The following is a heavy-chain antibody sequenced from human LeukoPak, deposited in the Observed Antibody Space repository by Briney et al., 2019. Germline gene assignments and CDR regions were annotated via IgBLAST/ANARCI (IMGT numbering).Heavy chain of an antibody. J-gene: IGHJ5*02. CDR2: VNHSGST. V-gene: IGHV4-34*01. CDR1: GGSFSGYY. CDR3: ARRSSGWKGDRWFDP. Sequence: SETLSLTCAVYGGSFSGYYWSWIRQPPGKGLEWIGEVNHSGSTNHNPSLKSRVTISVDTSKNQFSLKLSSVTAADTAVYYCARRSSGWKGDRWFDPWGQGTLVTVSS. D-gene: IGHD6-19*01.